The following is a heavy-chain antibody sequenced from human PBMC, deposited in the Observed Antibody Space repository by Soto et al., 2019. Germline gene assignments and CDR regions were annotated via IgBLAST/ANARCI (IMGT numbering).Heavy chain of an antibody. CDR2: IHSDGSST. D-gene: IGHD2-21*02. Sequence: EVQLVESEGGLVQPGGSLRLSCAASGFTFSYYWMHWVRQAPGQGLVWVSRIHSDGSSTTYADSVKGRFTISRDNAKNTLYLHMNSLRAEDTAVHYCARGDRGAFDLWGQGTMVTVSS. CDR3: ARGDRGAFDL. J-gene: IGHJ3*01. CDR1: GFTFSYYW. V-gene: IGHV3-74*01.